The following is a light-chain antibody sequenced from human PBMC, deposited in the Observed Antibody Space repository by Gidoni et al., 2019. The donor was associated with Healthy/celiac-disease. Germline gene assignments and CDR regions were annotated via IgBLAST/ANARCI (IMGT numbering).Light chain of an antibody. V-gene: IGKV2-28*01. Sequence: DIVRTQSPLSLPVTPGEPASISCRSSQSLLHSNGYNSLDWYLQKPGPSPQLLIYLGSNRASGVPDRFSGSGSGTDFTLKISRVEAEDVGVYYCMQALQTPMYTFGQGTKLEIK. CDR2: LGS. J-gene: IGKJ2*01. CDR1: QSLLHSNGYNS. CDR3: MQALQTPMYT.